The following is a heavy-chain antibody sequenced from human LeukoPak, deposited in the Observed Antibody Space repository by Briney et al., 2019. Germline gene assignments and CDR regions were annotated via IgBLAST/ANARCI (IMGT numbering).Heavy chain of an antibody. CDR3: ARALAGGDYVSPDY. CDR1: GYTLSSFG. Sequence: ASVKVSCKASGYTLSSFGITWVRQAPGQGLEWMGWISTYNGNTNYAQKLQGRVTMTTDTSTSTGYMELRSLRSDDTAVYYCARALAGGDYVSPDYWGQGTLVTVSS. D-gene: IGHD4-17*01. V-gene: IGHV1-18*01. J-gene: IGHJ4*02. CDR2: ISTYNGNT.